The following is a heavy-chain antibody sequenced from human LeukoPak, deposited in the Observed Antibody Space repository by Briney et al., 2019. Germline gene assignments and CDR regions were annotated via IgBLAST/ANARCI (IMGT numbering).Heavy chain of an antibody. J-gene: IGHJ5*02. CDR1: GGSISSGGYY. CDR3: ARARFGGFGESMNNWFDP. CDR2: IYYSGST. D-gene: IGHD3-10*01. V-gene: IGHV4-31*03. Sequence: SQTLSLTCTVSGGSISSGGYYWSWIRQHLGKGLEWIGYIYYSGSTYYNPSLKSRVTISVDTSKNQFSLKVRSVTAADTAVYYCARARFGGFGESMNNWFDPWGQGTLVTVSS.